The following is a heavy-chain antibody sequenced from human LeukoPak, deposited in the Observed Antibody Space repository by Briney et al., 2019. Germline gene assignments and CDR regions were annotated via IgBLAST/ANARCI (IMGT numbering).Heavy chain of an antibody. CDR3: AKGLAAAGTSAFDI. CDR1: GFTFSSYG. D-gene: IGHD6-13*01. CDR2: IWYGGSNK. J-gene: IGHJ3*02. Sequence: PGGSLRLSCAASGFTFSSYGMHWVRQAPGKGLEWVAVIWYGGSNKYYADSVKGRFTISRDNSKNTLYLQMNSLRAEDTAVYYCAKGLAAAGTSAFDIWGQGTMVTVSS. V-gene: IGHV3-33*06.